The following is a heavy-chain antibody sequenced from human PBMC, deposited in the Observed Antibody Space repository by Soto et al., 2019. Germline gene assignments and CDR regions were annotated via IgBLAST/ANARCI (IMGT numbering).Heavy chain of an antibody. J-gene: IGHJ4*02. D-gene: IGHD6-6*01. CDR1: GGSISSYY. CDR2: IYYSGST. V-gene: IGHV4-59*01. Sequence: QVQLQESGPGLVKPSETLSLTCTVSGGSISSYYWSWIRQPPGKGLEWIGYIYYSGSTNYNPSLKSRVTISVDTSKNQFSLKLSSVTAADTAVYYCARWGTSQLAGPHFDYWGQGTLVTVSS. CDR3: ARWGTSQLAGPHFDY.